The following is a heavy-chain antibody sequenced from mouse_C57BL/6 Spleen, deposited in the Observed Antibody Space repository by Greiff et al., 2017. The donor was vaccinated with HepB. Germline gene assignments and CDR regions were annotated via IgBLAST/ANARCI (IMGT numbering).Heavy chain of an antibody. V-gene: IGHV1-64*01. CDR1: GYTFTSYW. CDR2: IHPNSGST. D-gene: IGHD2-4*01. J-gene: IGHJ4*01. Sequence: QVQLQQPGAELVKPGASVKLSCKASGYTFTSYWMHWVKQRPGQGLEWIGMIHPNSGSTNYNEKFKSKATLTVDKSSSTAYMQLSSLTSEDSAVYYCASVDYDDDGRDYYAMDYWGQGTSVTVSS. CDR3: ASVDYDDDGRDYYAMDY.